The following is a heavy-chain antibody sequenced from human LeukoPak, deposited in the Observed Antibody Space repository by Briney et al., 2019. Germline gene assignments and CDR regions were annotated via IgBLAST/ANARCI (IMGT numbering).Heavy chain of an antibody. V-gene: IGHV1-2*02. CDR2: INPRTGDT. D-gene: IGHD6-19*01. Sequence: GASVKVSCKASGYSFIVYYIHWVRQAPGHGLEWMGWINPRTGDTHYEQQFRGRLTMTRDTSSSTAYMELRSLRSDDTAVYYCARDLKRGYSSGRYSWGTGSSNDYWGQGTLVTVSS. CDR1: GYSFIVYY. J-gene: IGHJ4*02. CDR3: ARDLKRGYSSGRYSWGTGSSNDY.